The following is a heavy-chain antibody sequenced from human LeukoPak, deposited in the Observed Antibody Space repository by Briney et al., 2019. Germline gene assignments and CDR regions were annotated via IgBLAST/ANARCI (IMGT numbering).Heavy chain of an antibody. D-gene: IGHD3-10*02. CDR1: GGSISSGGYY. V-gene: IGHV4-31*03. CDR3: ARDSSSTTMSPGYGMDV. Sequence: PSETLSLTCTVSGGSISSGGYYWSWIRQHPGKGLEWIGYIYYSGSTYYNPSLKSRVTISVDTSKNQFSLKLSSVTAADTAVYYCARDSSSTTMSPGYGMDVWGQGTTVTVSS. J-gene: IGHJ6*02. CDR2: IYYSGST.